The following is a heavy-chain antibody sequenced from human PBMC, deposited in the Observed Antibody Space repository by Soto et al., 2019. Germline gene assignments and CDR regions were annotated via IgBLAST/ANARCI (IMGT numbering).Heavy chain of an antibody. V-gene: IGHV3-30-3*01. Sequence: LRLSCAASGFTFSSYAMHWVRHAPVNGLELVAVISYDGSNKYYADSVKGRFTISRDNSKNTLYLQMNSLRAEDTAVYYCASSMTTVTYYYYYGMDVWGQGTTVTVSS. J-gene: IGHJ6*02. D-gene: IGHD4-4*01. CDR3: ASSMTTVTYYYYYGMDV. CDR2: ISYDGSNK. CDR1: GFTFSSYA.